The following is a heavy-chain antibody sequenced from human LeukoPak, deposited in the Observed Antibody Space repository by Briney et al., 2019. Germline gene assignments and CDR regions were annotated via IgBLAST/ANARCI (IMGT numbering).Heavy chain of an antibody. J-gene: IGHJ4*02. CDR3: AKDRAIVVVVAATPGLDY. V-gene: IGHV4-59*01. D-gene: IGHD2-15*01. CDR1: GGSINNYY. CDR2: ISYSGST. Sequence: SETLSLTCTVSGGSINNYYWSWIRQPPGKGLEWIGFISYSGSTNYNPSLKSRVTISVDTSKNHFSLKLSSVTAADTAVYYCAKDRAIVVVVAATPGLDYWGQGTLVTVSS.